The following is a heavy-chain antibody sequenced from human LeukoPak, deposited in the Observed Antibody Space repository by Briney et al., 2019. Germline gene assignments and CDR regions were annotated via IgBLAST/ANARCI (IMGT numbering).Heavy chain of an antibody. D-gene: IGHD2-8*01. CDR3: ARANGRMADY. CDR2: IYHSGST. Sequence: PSETLSLTCTVSGGSISSGGYYWSWIRQPPGKGLEWIGYIYHSGSTYYNPSLKSRVTISVDTSKNQFSLKLSSVTAADTAVYYCARANGRMADYWGQGTLVTVSS. CDR1: GGSISSGGYY. V-gene: IGHV4-30-2*01. J-gene: IGHJ4*02.